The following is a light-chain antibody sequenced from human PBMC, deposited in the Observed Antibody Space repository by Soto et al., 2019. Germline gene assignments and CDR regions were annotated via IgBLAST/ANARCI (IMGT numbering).Light chain of an antibody. Sequence: EIVMTQSPATLSVSPGERANLSCRASQSVSSNLAWYQQKPDQAPRLLIYGASTRATGIPARFSGSGSGTEFTLTISSLQSEDFAVYYCQQYNKWPPTFGPGTKVDIK. CDR3: QQYNKWPPT. V-gene: IGKV3-15*01. CDR1: QSVSSN. CDR2: GAS. J-gene: IGKJ3*01.